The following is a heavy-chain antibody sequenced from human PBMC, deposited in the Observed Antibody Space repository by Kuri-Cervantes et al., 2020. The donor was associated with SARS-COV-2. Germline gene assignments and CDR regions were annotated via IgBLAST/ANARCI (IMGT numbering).Heavy chain of an antibody. J-gene: IGHJ4*02. CDR2: IGYDGSRK. Sequence: GSLLKISCEASGFIFSRYGMHWVRQAPGKGLEWVAAIGYDGSRKHYSDSLKGRFTISRDNSQNTVYLQMSTLRDDDTAVYYCAKEGSSGWYGGDWGQGALVTVSS. CDR1: GFIFSRYG. D-gene: IGHD6-19*01. V-gene: IGHV3-30*18. CDR3: AKEGSSGWYGGD.